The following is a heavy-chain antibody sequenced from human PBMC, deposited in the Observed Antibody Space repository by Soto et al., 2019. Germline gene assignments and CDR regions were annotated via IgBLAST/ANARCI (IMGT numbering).Heavy chain of an antibody. CDR1: GGTFSSYA. D-gene: IGHD2-8*01. J-gene: IGHJ6*02. V-gene: IGHV1-69*13. CDR2: IIPIFGTA. Sequence: SVKVSCKASGGTFSSYAISWVRQAPGQGLEWMGGIIPIFGTANYAQKFQGRVTITADESTSTAYMELSSLRSEDTAVYYCAREDCTNGVCYKDPNTYPPDYYYYGMDVWGQGTTVTSP. CDR3: AREDCTNGVCYKDPNTYPPDYYYYGMDV.